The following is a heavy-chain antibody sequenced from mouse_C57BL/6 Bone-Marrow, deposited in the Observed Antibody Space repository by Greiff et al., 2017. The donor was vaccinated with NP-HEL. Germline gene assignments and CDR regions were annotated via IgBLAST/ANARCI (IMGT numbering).Heavy chain of an antibody. CDR3: ARVGSNYVGSFNY. Sequence: QVQLQQPGAELVKPGASVKMSCKASGYTFTSYWITWVKQRPGQGLEWIGDIYPGSGSTNYNEKFKSKATLTVDTSSSTAYMQLSSLTSEDSAVYYCARVGSNYVGSFNYWGQGTTLTVSS. CDR2: IYPGSGST. V-gene: IGHV1-55*01. J-gene: IGHJ2*01. CDR1: GYTFTSYW. D-gene: IGHD2-5*01.